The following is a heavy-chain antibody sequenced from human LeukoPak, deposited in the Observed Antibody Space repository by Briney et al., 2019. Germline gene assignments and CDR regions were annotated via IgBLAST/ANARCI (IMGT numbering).Heavy chain of an antibody. CDR2: IMGDGSEK. CDR3: ARDPTGRYSYGYGDH. V-gene: IGHV3-7*01. J-gene: IGHJ4*02. Sequence: GESLRLSCEVSGFSFSSYWMNWARQPPGKGLEWVANIMGDGSEKYYGDSVKGRFTISRDNAKNSLYLQMNSLRAEDTAVYYCARDPTGRYSYGYGDHWGQGSLVIVSS. CDR1: GFSFSSYW. D-gene: IGHD5-18*01.